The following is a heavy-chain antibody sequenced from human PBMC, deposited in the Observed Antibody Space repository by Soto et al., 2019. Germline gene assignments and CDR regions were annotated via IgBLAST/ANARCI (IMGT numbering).Heavy chain of an antibody. D-gene: IGHD2-2*01. Sequence: PGGSLRLSCAPSGFAVSGHYMSWVRQAPGKGLEWVSVINSGGSTYYADSVKGRFTISRDHSRNTLYLQMNSLRVEDTAVYYCAREVFCSSSSCQVRYGMDVWGQGTTVTVSS. V-gene: IGHV3-53*01. CDR1: GFAVSGHY. CDR2: INSGGST. CDR3: AREVFCSSSSCQVRYGMDV. J-gene: IGHJ6*02.